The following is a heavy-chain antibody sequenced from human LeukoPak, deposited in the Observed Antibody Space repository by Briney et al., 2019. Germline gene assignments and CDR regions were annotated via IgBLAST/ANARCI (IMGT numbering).Heavy chain of an antibody. V-gene: IGHV4-34*01. CDR3: ARVARDGSGNH. CDR2: INHSGST. D-gene: IGHD3-10*01. CDR1: GGSFSGYY. J-gene: IGHJ4*02. Sequence: SETLSLTCAVYGGSFSGYYWSWIRQPPGKGLEWIGEINHSGSTNYNPSLKSRVTISVDTSKNQISLKLSSVTAADTAVYYCARVARDGSGNHWGQGTLVTVSS.